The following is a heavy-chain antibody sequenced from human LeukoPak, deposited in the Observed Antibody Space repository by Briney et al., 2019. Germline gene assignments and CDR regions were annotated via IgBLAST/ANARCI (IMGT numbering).Heavy chain of an antibody. CDR3: ARVISGYYYKMDY. Sequence: SETLSLTCTVSGGSISSGGYYWSWIRRHPGKGLEWIGYIYYSGSTYYNPSLKSRVTISVDTSKNQFSLKLSSVTAADTAIYYCARVISGYYYKMDYWGQGTLVTVSS. CDR2: IYYSGST. CDR1: GGSISSGGYY. J-gene: IGHJ4*02. V-gene: IGHV4-31*03. D-gene: IGHD3-22*01.